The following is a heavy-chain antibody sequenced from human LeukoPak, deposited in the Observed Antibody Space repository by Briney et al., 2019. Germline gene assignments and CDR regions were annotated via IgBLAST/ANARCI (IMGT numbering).Heavy chain of an antibody. CDR1: GFTFSSYG. V-gene: IGHV3-30*18. Sequence: GRSLRLSCAASGFTFSSYGMHWVRQAPGKGLEWVAVISYDGSNKYYADSMKGRFTISRDNSKNTLYLQMNSLRAEDTAVHYCAKDDLGYCSGGSCYLDYWGQGTLVTVSS. D-gene: IGHD2-15*01. CDR2: ISYDGSNK. J-gene: IGHJ4*02. CDR3: AKDDLGYCSGGSCYLDY.